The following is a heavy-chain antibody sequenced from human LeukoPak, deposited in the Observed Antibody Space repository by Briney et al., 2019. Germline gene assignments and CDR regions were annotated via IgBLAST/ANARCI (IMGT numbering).Heavy chain of an antibody. CDR1: GFTFSSYS. J-gene: IGHJ4*02. CDR2: ISSSSSYI. CDR3: ARAHYVTASPAGGL. V-gene: IGHV3-21*01. Sequence: PGGSLRLSCAAPGFTFSSYSMNWVRQAPGKGLEWVSSISSSSSYIYYADSVKGRFTISRDNAKNSLYLQMNSLRAEDPAVYYCARAHYVTASPAGGLWGQGTLVTVSS. D-gene: IGHD3-10*02.